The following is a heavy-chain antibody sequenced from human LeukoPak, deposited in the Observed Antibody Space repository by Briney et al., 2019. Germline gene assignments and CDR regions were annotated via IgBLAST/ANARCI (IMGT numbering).Heavy chain of an antibody. V-gene: IGHV3-74*01. CDR1: GFTFSSYW. J-gene: IGHJ4*02. CDR3: AKGSGLDY. Sequence: PGGSLRLSCAASGFTFSSYWMHWVRHAPGKGLVWVSRINSDGITTFYADSVKGRFTISRDNAKNTLYLQMNSLRAEDTAVYYCAKGSGLDYWGQGTLVTVSS. CDR2: INSDGITT. D-gene: IGHD1-26*01.